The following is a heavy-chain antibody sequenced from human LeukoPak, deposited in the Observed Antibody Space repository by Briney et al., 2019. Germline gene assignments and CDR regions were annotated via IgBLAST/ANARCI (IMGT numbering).Heavy chain of an antibody. Sequence: ASVKVSCKASGYTFTSYDINWVRQVTGQGLEWMGWMNPNSGDTGYPQKFQGRVTMTRDTSITTAYMELSSLRSEDTAVYYCARELRRDGYNLFDYWGQGTLVTVSS. CDR2: MNPNSGDT. V-gene: IGHV1-8*02. CDR1: GYTFTSYD. J-gene: IGHJ4*02. CDR3: ARELRRDGYNLFDY. D-gene: IGHD5-24*01.